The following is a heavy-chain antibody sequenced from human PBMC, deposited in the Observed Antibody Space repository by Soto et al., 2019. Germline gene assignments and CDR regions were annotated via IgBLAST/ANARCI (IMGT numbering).Heavy chain of an antibody. D-gene: IGHD3-22*01. J-gene: IGHJ6*02. CDR1: GYRFTSYG. Sequence: QAQLVQSGPEVKKPGASVKVSCKASGYRFTSYGISWVRQAPGQGLEWLGWISAYDDNTKYAQTRKXXVSMGTATSTNXAXMXXRSLRSDDTAMYYCARGGYYDSSGSRNYHYYGMNVWGQGTTVTVSS. V-gene: IGHV1-18*01. CDR2: ISAYDDNT. CDR3: ARGGYYDSSGSRNYHYYGMNV.